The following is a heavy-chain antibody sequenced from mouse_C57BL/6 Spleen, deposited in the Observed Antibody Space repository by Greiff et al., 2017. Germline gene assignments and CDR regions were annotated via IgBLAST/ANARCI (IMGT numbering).Heavy chain of an antibody. J-gene: IGHJ1*03. V-gene: IGHV1-72*01. CDR3: ARYPDLPGNWYFDV. D-gene: IGHD4-1*01. Sequence: QVQLKQPGAELVKPGASVKLSCKASGYTFTSYWMHWVKQRPGRGLEWIGRIDPNSGGTKYNEKFKSKATLTVDKPSSTAYMQLSSLTSEDSAVYYCARYPDLPGNWYFDVWGTGTTVTVSS. CDR1: GYTFTSYW. CDR2: IDPNSGGT.